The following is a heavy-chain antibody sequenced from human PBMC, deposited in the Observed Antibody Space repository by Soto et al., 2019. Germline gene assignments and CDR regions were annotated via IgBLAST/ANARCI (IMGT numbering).Heavy chain of an antibody. J-gene: IGHJ5*02. CDR1: GGSISRSSYY. V-gene: IGHV4-39*01. CDR2: MYYSGST. CDR3: SRRAPEGFDP. Sequence: PSETLSLTCDVSGGSISRSSYYWGWIRQPPGKGLEWIGSMYYSGSTYYNPSLKSRVTISIDTPKNQLSLKSTSVTAADTAVCYCSRRAPEGFDPWGQGTLVTVSA.